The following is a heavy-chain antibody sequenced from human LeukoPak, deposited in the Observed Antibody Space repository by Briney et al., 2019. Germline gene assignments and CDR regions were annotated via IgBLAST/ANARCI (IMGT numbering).Heavy chain of an antibody. Sequence: GGSLRLSCTASGFTLRNYWMHWVRQVPGKRLVWVSRISGDGSVTNYADSVQGRFTISRDNAKNILYLQINSLRSEDTAVYYCARYSSSSGGAAYYLDYWGHGTLVTVSS. V-gene: IGHV3-74*01. D-gene: IGHD6-6*01. CDR2: ISGDGSVT. J-gene: IGHJ4*01. CDR3: ARYSSSSGGAAYYLDY. CDR1: GFTLRNYW.